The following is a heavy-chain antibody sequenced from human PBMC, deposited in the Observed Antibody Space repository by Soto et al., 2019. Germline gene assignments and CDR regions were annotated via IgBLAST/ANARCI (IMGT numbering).Heavy chain of an antibody. CDR1: GGTFSSYT. CDR3: ARGRDSDYSISY. J-gene: IGHJ4*02. Sequence: SVKVSCKASGGTFSSYTISWVRQAPGQGLEWMGRIIPILGIANYAQKFQGRVTITADKSTSTAYMELSSLRSEVTAVYYCARGRDSDYSISYWGQGTLVTVSS. CDR2: IIPILGIA. V-gene: IGHV1-69*02. D-gene: IGHD4-4*01.